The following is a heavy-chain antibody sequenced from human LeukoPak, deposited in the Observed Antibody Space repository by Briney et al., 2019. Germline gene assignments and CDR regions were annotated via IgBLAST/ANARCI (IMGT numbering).Heavy chain of an antibody. D-gene: IGHD6-13*01. CDR3: ARAGGSSWYEGFDY. CDR1: GGSISSSSYY. V-gene: IGHV4-39*07. J-gene: IGHJ4*02. CDR2: IYYSGST. Sequence: KPSETLSLTCTVSGGSISSSSYYWGWIRQPSGKGLEWIGSIYYSGSTYYNPSLKSRVTISVDTSKNQFSLKLSSVTAADTAVYYCARAGGSSWYEGFDYWGQGTLVTVSS.